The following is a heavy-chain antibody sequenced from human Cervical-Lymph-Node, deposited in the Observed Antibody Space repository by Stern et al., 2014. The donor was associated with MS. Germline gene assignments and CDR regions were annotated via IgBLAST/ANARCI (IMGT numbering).Heavy chain of an antibody. CDR2: IYYTGST. V-gene: IGHV4-59*01. J-gene: IGHJ6*02. CDR1: GDSISDNY. CDR3: AILLQAYFYAMDV. Sequence: VQLVQSGPGLVKPSETLSLTCSVSGDSISDNYWGWIRQPPGKRLEWIGYIYYTGSTNYNPSLKNRVTISVDTSKNQFSLNLSSVTAADTAVYYCAILLQAYFYAMDVWGHGTTVTVSS. D-gene: IGHD1-26*01.